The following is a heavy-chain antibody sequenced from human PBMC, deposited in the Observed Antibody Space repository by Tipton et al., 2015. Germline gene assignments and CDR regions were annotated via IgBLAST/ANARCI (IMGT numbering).Heavy chain of an antibody. CDR1: GGSVNSANYY. CDR3: ARTGYCSGGSCYFDAFDI. CDR2: ISYSGST. J-gene: IGHJ3*02. V-gene: IGHV4-61*01. Sequence: TLSLTCTVSGGSVNSANYYWSWIRQPPGKGLEWIGYISYSGSTHYNPSFKSRVAISVDTSKNQFSLNLSSVTAADTAGYYCARTGYCSGGSCYFDAFDIWGRGTMVTVSS. D-gene: IGHD2-15*01.